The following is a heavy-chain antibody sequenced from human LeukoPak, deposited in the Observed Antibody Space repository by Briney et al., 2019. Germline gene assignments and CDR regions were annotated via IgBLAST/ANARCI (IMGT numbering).Heavy chain of an antibody. CDR2: INHSGGST. J-gene: IGHJ2*01. D-gene: IGHD2-2*01. Sequence: ASVKVSCKASGYTFTSYYMHWVRQAPGQGLEGMGIINHSGGSTNYAQKVQGRVTMTRDMSTSTVYMELSGLRSENTAVYYCARGHREVPAAIVWYFDLWGRGTLVNVSS. V-gene: IGHV1-46*01. CDR3: ARGHREVPAAIVWYFDL. CDR1: GYTFTSYY.